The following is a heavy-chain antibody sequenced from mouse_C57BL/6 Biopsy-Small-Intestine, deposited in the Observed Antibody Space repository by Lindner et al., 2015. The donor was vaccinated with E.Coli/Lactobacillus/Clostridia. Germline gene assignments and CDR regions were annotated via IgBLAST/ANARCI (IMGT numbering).Heavy chain of an antibody. CDR2: IYPNNGDT. D-gene: IGHD3-1*01. J-gene: IGHJ3*01. CDR1: GYTFTDYN. CDR3: TRPARTTAWFAY. Sequence: VQLQESGPELVKPGASVKISCKASGYTFTDYNIDWVKQSLGKSLEWIGYIYPNNGDTGYNQKFKNKATLTVDKSSSTAYMELHSLTSEDSSVYYCTRPARTTAWFAYWGQGTLVTVSA. V-gene: IGHV1-34*02.